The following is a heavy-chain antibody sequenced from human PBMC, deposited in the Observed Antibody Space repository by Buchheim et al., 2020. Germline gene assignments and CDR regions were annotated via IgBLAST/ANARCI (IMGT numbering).Heavy chain of an antibody. V-gene: IGHV1-18*01. J-gene: IGHJ4*02. CDR1: GYTFRSYG. CDR2: INVYNGAT. CDR3: TRDPDGHQDFDH. D-gene: IGHD1-14*01. Sequence: QVQLVQSGSEVKKPGASVKVSCKASGYTFRSYGISWVRQAPGQGLEWIGWINVYNGATNYPQKLQGRVTLTRETSTSTAYMELRSLIYDDTAVYYCTRDPDGHQDFDHWGQGAL.